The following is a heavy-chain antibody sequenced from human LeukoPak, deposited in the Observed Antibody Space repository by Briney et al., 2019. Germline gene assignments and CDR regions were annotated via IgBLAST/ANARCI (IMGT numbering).Heavy chain of an antibody. CDR2: IYTSGST. CDR1: GGSISSGSYY. V-gene: IGHV4-61*02. CDR3: ARVRANTNYDDSRGYSDF. Sequence: PSQTLSLTCTVSGGSISSGSYYWSWIRQPAGKGLEWIGRIYTSGSTNYNPSLKSRVTISVDTSKNQFSLKLSSVTAADTAVYYCARVRANTNYDDSRGYSDFWGQGTLVTVSS. J-gene: IGHJ4*02. D-gene: IGHD3-22*01.